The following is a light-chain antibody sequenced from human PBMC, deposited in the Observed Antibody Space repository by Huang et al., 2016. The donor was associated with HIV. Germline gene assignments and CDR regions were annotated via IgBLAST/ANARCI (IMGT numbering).Light chain of an antibody. Sequence: EIVLTQSPVTLSMSPGQRATLSCRASQNINTYLAWYQQKPGQAPRLLIYDASNRATGIPARFSGSGSRTDFTRTISSLEPDDFVVYFCQQRSSWPLTFGGGTTIEIK. J-gene: IGKJ4*01. CDR1: QNINTY. CDR3: QQRSSWPLT. V-gene: IGKV3-11*01. CDR2: DAS.